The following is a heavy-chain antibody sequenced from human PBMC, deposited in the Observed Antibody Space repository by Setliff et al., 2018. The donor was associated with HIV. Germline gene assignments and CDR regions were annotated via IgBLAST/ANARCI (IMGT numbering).Heavy chain of an antibody. V-gene: IGHV1-69*10. Sequence: ASVKVSCKASGDTFSNYGLNWVRQAPGQGPEWMGGVIPILDITNYAQNFWGRLTISADESTSTTYMELKNLRSEDTAVYYCAGSQGDYSGSGQDYNAISAFDKWGQGTLVTVSS. CDR1: GDTFSNYG. CDR2: VIPILDIT. D-gene: IGHD3-10*01. J-gene: IGHJ4*02. CDR3: AGSQGDYSGSGQDYNAISAFDK.